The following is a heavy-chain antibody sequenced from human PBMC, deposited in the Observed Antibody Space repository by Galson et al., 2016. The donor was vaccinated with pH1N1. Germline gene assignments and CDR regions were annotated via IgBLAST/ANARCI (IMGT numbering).Heavy chain of an antibody. CDR2: IYSTGST. J-gene: IGHJ4*02. D-gene: IGHD2-2*01. CDR1: GGSISSSYFY. CDR3: ASQPATAMRVFFDC. Sequence: SETLSLTCTVSGGSISSSYFYWGWIRQPPGKGLEWIGSIYSTGSTYYNPSLTGRVPISVDTSMNQFSLKLSSVTAADTAVYYCASQPATAMRVFFDCSGQGALVTVSS. V-gene: IGHV4-39*01.